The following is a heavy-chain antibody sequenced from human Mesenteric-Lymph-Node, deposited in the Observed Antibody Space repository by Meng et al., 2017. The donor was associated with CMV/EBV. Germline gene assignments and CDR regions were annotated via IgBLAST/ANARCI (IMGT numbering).Heavy chain of an antibody. V-gene: IGHV3-30-3*01. D-gene: IGHD3-3*01. Sequence: GESLKISCAASGFTFSSYAMHWVRQAPGKGLEWAAVISYDGSNKYYAESVKGRFTISRDNSKNTLYLQMNSLRAEDTAVYYCARVGTIFGVVSDYYYGMDVWGQGTTVTVSS. CDR2: ISYDGSNK. CDR1: GFTFSSYA. CDR3: ARVGTIFGVVSDYYYGMDV. J-gene: IGHJ6*02.